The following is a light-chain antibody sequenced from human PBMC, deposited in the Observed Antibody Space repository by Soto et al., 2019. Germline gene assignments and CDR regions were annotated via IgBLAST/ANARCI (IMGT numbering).Light chain of an antibody. J-gene: IGLJ3*02. CDR3: CSYAGTSTLL. CDR2: EGT. CDR1: SSDVGTYNL. Sequence: QSALTQPASVSGSPGLSITISCTGTSSDVGTYNLVSWYQHHPGKAPKVMVYEGTKRPSGVSNRFSGSKSGNTASLTISGLQAEDEADYFCCSYAGTSTLLFGGGTKVTVL. V-gene: IGLV2-23*01.